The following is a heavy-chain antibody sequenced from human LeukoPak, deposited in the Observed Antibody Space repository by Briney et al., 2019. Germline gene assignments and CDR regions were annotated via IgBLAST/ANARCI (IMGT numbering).Heavy chain of an antibody. V-gene: IGHV3-23*01. Sequence: GGSLRLSCAASGFTFNNYAMNWVRQAPGKGLECVSSITSSGDTTHYADSVRGRFTISRDNSRNTLSLQMTSLRAEDTAVYYCAKGVLSGMRYYYGMDVWGKGTTVTVSS. J-gene: IGHJ6*04. D-gene: IGHD3-10*01. CDR3: AKGVLSGMRYYYGMDV. CDR2: ITSSGDTT. CDR1: GFTFNNYA.